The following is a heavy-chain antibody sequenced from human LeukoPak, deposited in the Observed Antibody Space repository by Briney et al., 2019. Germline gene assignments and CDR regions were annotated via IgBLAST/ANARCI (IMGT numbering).Heavy chain of an antibody. CDR2: IYPGDSDT. V-gene: IGHV5-51*07. CDR3: ARHSGSYYVHFQH. Sequence: GESLKISCKGSGYSFTSYWIGWVHQMPGKGLEWMGIIYPGDSDTRYSPSFQGQVTISADKSISTAYLQWSSLRASDTAMYYCARHSGSYYVHFQHWGQGTLVTVSS. J-gene: IGHJ1*01. CDR1: GYSFTSYW. D-gene: IGHD1-26*01.